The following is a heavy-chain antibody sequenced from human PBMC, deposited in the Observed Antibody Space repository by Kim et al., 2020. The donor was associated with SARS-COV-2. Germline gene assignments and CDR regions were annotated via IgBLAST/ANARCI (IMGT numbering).Heavy chain of an antibody. CDR3: ARDRGWGYYDF. V-gene: IGHV1-18*01. J-gene: IGHJ4*02. CDR1: GYTFSNYN. Sequence: KSFGYTFSNYNGNWVRQAPGHGLEWMGWISPYNGYTNYAQKLQGRVTMTTDTSTNTAYMELRSLTSDDTAVYYCARDRGWGYYDFWGPGTLAT. D-gene: IGHD7-27*01. CDR2: ISPYNGYT.